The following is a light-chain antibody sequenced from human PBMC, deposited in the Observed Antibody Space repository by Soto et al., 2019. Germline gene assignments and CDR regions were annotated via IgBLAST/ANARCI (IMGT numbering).Light chain of an antibody. J-gene: IGLJ3*02. CDR1: SSNIGINY. CDR2: RDN. CDR3: AAWDDSRVM. V-gene: IGLV1-47*01. Sequence: QSVLTQPPSASGAPGQRVSISCSGTSSNIGINYVYWYQQLPGAAPKLLIYRDNERPSGVPDRFSSSKSGTSASLFISGLRSEDEADYYCAAWDDSRVMFGGGTQLTVL.